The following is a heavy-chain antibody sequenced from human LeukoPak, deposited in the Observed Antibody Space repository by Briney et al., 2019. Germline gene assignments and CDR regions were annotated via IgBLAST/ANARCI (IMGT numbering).Heavy chain of an antibody. CDR1: GFTFSSYA. CDR2: ISGSGGSTYYADSVST. D-gene: IGHD6-13*01. Sequence: QAGGSLRLSCAASGFTFSSYAMGWVRQAPGKGLEWVSVISGSGGSTYYADSVSTYYADSVKGRFTISRDNSKNTLYLQMNSLRAEDTAIYYCAKKITATAGPFDYWGQGTLLTVSS. J-gene: IGHJ4*02. V-gene: IGHV3-23*01. CDR3: AKKITATAGPFDY.